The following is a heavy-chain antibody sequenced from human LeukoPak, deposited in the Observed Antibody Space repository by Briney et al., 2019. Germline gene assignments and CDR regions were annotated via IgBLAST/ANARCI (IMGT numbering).Heavy chain of an antibody. CDR2: ISGTGGRT. D-gene: IGHD2-2*01. V-gene: IGHV3-23*01. J-gene: IGHJ4*02. CDR1: GFTFSSYE. Sequence: GSLRLSCAASGFTFSSYEMNWVRQAPGKGLEWVSAISGTGGRTYYAGSAKGRLTISKDDSKNTLYLQMNSLRAEDTAVYYCAKEGGFQLPFDSWGQGTLVTVSS. CDR3: AKEGGFQLPFDS.